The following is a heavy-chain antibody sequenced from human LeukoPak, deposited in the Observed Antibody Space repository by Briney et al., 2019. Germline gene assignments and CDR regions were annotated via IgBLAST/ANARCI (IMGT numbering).Heavy chain of an antibody. V-gene: IGHV4-34*01. CDR2: ISHSGET. CDR3: ARTDYSLP. Sequence: PSETLSLTCAVSCGSFIGYWWCWIRPSRGTGLEWIGEISHSGETNYNPSFESRVSISLDTSKNQFSLHLSSVTAADTAVYYCARTDYSLPWGQGTPVTVSS. D-gene: IGHD4-11*01. CDR1: CGSFIGYW. J-gene: IGHJ5*02.